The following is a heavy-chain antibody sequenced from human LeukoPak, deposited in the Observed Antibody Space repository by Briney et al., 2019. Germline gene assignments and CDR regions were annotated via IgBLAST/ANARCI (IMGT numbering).Heavy chain of an antibody. CDR3: ARANYDGSDY. V-gene: IGHV4-4*07. CDR2: IYTSGTT. CDR1: GGSISSYY. Sequence: KPSETLSLTCTVSGGSISSYYWSWIRQPAGKGLVWIGRIYTSGTTNYNPSLKSRVTMSVDTSKNQFSLKMRSVTAADTAVYYCARANYDGSDYWGQGTLVTVSS. J-gene: IGHJ4*02. D-gene: IGHD3-22*01.